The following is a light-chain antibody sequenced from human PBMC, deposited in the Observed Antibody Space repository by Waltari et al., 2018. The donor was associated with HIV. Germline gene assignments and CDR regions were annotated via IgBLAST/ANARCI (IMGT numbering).Light chain of an antibody. CDR2: GAS. CDR3: QHYNNWT. Sequence: EIVMTQSPATLSVSPGERATLSCRARQSVSSNLAWYQQKPGQAPRRLIYGASTRATGIPARFSGSGSGTEFTLTISSLQSEDFAVYYCQHYNNWTFGQGTKVEIK. J-gene: IGKJ1*01. CDR1: QSVSSN. V-gene: IGKV3-15*01.